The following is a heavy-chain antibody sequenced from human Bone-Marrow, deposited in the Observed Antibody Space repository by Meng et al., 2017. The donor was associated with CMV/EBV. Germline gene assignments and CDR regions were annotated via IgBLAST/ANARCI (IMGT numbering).Heavy chain of an antibody. Sequence: SETLSLTCTVSGGSISSSSYYWGWIRQPPGKGLEWIGSINHSGSTNYNPSLKSRVTISVDTSKNQFSLKLSSVTAADTAVYYCARGPSRITIFVYYYGMDVWGQGTTVTVSS. CDR3: ARGPSRITIFVYYYGMDV. J-gene: IGHJ6*02. D-gene: IGHD3-3*01. CDR1: GGSISSSSYY. CDR2: INHSGST. V-gene: IGHV4-39*07.